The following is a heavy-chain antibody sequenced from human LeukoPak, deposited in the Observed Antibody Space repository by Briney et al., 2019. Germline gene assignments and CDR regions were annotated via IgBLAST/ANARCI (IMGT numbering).Heavy chain of an antibody. CDR3: ARTSDNWNDEENFDY. V-gene: IGHV1-69*13. J-gene: IGHJ4*02. Sequence: ASVKVSCKASGGTFSSYAISWVRQAPGQGLEWMGGIIPIFGTANYAQKFQGRVTITADESTSTAYMELSSLRSEDTAVYYCARTSDNWNDEENFDYWGQGTLVTVSS. D-gene: IGHD1-20*01. CDR2: IIPIFGTA. CDR1: GGTFSSYA.